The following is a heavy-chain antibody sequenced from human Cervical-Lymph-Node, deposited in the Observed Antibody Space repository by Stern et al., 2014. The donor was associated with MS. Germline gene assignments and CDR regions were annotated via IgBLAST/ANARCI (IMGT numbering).Heavy chain of an antibody. CDR3: ATHPVGP. CDR1: GYKFTNQW. J-gene: IGHJ5*02. CDR2: IYPGDSDT. V-gene: IGHV5-51*01. Sequence: LQLQESGAEVKKPGESLKISCKTSGYKFTNQWIAWVRQMPGKGLEFMGIIYPGDSDTRYNPSFQGQVTISADKSVNTAYLQWSSLKASDTAMYYCATHPVGPWGQGTLVTVSS.